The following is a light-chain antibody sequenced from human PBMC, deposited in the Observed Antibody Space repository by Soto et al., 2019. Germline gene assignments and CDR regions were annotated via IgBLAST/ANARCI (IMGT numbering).Light chain of an antibody. CDR2: GAS. V-gene: IGKV3-20*01. CDR3: QQYGSSPPT. J-gene: IGKJ4*02. Sequence: EIVLTQSPGTLYLSPGERATLSCRASQSVYKSFLAWYQQKPGQAPRLLINGASNRATGIPDRFSGSGSGTDFYLPIDRLEPEDFAVYFCQQYGSSPPTLGGGTKVAIK. CDR1: QSVYKSF.